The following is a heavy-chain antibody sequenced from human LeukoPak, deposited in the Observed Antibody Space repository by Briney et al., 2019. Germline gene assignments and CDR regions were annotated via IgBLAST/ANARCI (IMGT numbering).Heavy chain of an antibody. CDR2: INGDASST. D-gene: IGHD5-18*01. V-gene: IGHV3-74*01. CDR1: GLTLSGYW. CDR3: ARARGNTYGYFEY. Sequence: PGGSLRLSRVASGLTLSGYWMHWVRQAAGAGLVWVSRINGDASSTSYADSVKGRFTISRDNAKSTLYLQMNSLRVEDTAVYYCARARGNTYGYFEYWGQGTLVTVSS. J-gene: IGHJ4*02.